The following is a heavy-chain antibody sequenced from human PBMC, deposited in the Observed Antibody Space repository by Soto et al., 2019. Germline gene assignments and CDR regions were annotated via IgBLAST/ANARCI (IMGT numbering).Heavy chain of an antibody. Sequence: KTSETLSLTCAVSGGSIGGVGYSWSWIRQPPGGGLEWIGYMYHSGTFLKSPSLKSRVTISVDTSKNQFSLKLSSVTAADTAVYYCATSVTTAFDIWGQGTMVTVSS. CDR1: GGSIGGVGYS. CDR3: ATSVTTAFDI. V-gene: IGHV4-30-2*05. J-gene: IGHJ3*02. D-gene: IGHD4-17*01. CDR2: MYHSGTF.